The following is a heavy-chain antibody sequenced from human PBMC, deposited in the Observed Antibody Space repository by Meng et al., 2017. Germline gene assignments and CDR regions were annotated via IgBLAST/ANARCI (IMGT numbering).Heavy chain of an antibody. J-gene: IGHJ4*02. CDR3: ARDEDISAAGKLFGDY. Sequence: QVQLVQAGAEVKKPGCSRKVSFKAFGYTFTSYGISWVRQAPGQGLEWMGWISAYNGNTNYAQKLQGRVTMTTDTSTSTAYMELRSLRSDDTAMYYCARDEDISAAGKLFGDYWGQGTLVTVSS. CDR2: ISAYNGNT. CDR1: GYTFTSYG. D-gene: IGHD6-13*01. V-gene: IGHV1-18*01.